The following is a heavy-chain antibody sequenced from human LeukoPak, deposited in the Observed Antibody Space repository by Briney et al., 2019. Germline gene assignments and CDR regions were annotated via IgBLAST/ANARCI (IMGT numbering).Heavy chain of an antibody. CDR2: ISNDGRNK. Sequence: GTSLRLPCATSGFTFRNYGVHWVRQAPGKGLEWVAVISNDGRNKYYADSVKGRFTISRDNSKNTLYLQMNSLRPEDTAVYYCAKVGYVEDTAKVGHYFDYWGQGTLVTVSS. D-gene: IGHD5-18*01. CDR1: GFTFRNYG. CDR3: AKVGYVEDTAKVGHYFDY. J-gene: IGHJ4*02. V-gene: IGHV3-30*18.